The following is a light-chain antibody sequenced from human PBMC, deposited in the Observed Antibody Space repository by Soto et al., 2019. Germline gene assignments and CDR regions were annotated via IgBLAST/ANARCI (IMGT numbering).Light chain of an antibody. J-gene: IGKJ1*01. V-gene: IGKV4-1*01. CDR2: WTS. Sequence: DIVLTQSPDSLAVSLGERATVNCKSSQTILHSSNNKNSLVWYQQKPGQPPKLLIYWTSIRESGVPDRFSGSGSGTDFTLTISSLQAEDVAVYYCQQYYTTPWTFGQGTKVEIK. CDR3: QQYYTTPWT. CDR1: QTILHSSNNKNS.